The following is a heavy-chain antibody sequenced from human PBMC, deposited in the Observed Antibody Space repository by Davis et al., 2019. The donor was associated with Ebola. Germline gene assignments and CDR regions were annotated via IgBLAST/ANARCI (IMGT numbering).Heavy chain of an antibody. CDR2: INSGSST. D-gene: IGHD3-10*01. CDR1: GFTVSTYY. CDR3: ARRSLTGGMDV. Sequence: GESLKISCAASGFTVSTYYMGWVRQAPGKGLEWVSVINSGSSTYYADSVKGRFTISRDNSKNTLYLQMNSLRAEDTAVYYCARRSLTGGMDVWGQGTTVTVSS. V-gene: IGHV3-66*04. J-gene: IGHJ6*02.